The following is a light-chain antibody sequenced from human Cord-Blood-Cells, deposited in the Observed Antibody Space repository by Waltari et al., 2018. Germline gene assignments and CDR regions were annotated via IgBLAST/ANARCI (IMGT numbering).Light chain of an antibody. V-gene: IGKV3-20*01. CDR3: QQYGSSPVT. CDR2: GAS. CDR1: QSVSSSY. J-gene: IGKJ4*01. Sequence: EIVLTQSPGTLSLSPGERDTLSCRASQSVSSSYLAWYQQKHGQAPGLLIYGASSRATGIPDMFSGSGSGTDFTVTISRLEPEDFAVYYGQQYGSSPVTFGGGTKVEIK.